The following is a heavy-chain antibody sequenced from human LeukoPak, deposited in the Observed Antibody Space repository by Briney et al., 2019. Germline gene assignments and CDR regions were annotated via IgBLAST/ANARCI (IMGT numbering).Heavy chain of an antibody. Sequence: TGGSLRLSCAASGFNFSTYWMTWVRQVPGKGLEWVANIKEDGSEIYYVDAVKGRFSISRDNAKTSLYLQMNNLSVADTAVHYCVTDQTGRHPYFFDYWGQGTLVTVSS. CDR1: GFNFSTYW. V-gene: IGHV3-7*01. CDR3: VTDQTGRHPYFFDY. J-gene: IGHJ4*02. D-gene: IGHD3-10*01. CDR2: IKEDGSEI.